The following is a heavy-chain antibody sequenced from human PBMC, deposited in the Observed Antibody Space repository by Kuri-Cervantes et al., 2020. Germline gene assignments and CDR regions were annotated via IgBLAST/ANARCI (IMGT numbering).Heavy chain of an antibody. Sequence: GESLKISCAASGFTFSSYGVHWVRQAPGKGLEWVAVISYDGSNKYYADSVKGRFTTSRDNSKNTLYLQMNSLRAEDTAVYYCARGHSSGWYQYYYYYYGMDVWGQGTTVTVSS. J-gene: IGHJ6*02. D-gene: IGHD6-19*01. CDR3: ARGHSSGWYQYYYYYYGMDV. V-gene: IGHV3-30*03. CDR1: GFTFSSYG. CDR2: ISYDGSNK.